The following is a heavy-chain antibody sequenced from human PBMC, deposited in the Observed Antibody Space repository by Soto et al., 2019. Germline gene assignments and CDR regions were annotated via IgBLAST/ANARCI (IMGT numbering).Heavy chain of an antibody. CDR1: GDTFSSYA. D-gene: IGHD5-18*01. Sequence: GASVKVSCKASGDTFSSYAISWVRQAPGQGLEWMGGIIPIFGTANYAQKFQGRVTITADKSTSTAYMELSSLRSEDTAVYYCARDWTDTAMGFDYWGQGTLVTVSS. V-gene: IGHV1-69*06. CDR3: ARDWTDTAMGFDY. CDR2: IIPIFGTA. J-gene: IGHJ4*02.